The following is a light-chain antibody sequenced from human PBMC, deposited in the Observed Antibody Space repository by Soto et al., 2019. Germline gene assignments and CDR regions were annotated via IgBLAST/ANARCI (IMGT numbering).Light chain of an antibody. CDR1: SSDVRSYNR. Sequence: QSALTQPPSVSGSPGQSVTISCAGTSSDVRSYNRVSWYQRPPGNGPKLMIYEVNDRPSGVPDRFSGSKSGNTASLTISGLQAEDDAEYYCSLYTTDSTYVFGTGTKVTVL. CDR2: EVN. J-gene: IGLJ1*01. CDR3: SLYTTDSTYV. V-gene: IGLV2-18*01.